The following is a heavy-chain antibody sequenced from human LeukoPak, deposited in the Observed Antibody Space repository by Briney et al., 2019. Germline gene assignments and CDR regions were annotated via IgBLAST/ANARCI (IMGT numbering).Heavy chain of an antibody. CDR1: GFTFRDYY. V-gene: IGHV3-11*01. D-gene: IGHD3-10*01. J-gene: IGHJ3*02. CDR3: AKGVRITMVRGAFDI. CDR2: ISSRGTTT. Sequence: PGGSLRLSCLASGFTFRDYYMTWIRQVPGKGLEWISFISSRGTTTDYADSVKGRFTISRDNAKNSLYLQMNSLRAEDTALYYCAKGVRITMVRGAFDIWGQGTMVTVSS.